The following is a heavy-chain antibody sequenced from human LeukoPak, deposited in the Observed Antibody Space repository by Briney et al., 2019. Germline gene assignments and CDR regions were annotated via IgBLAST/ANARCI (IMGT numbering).Heavy chain of an antibody. D-gene: IGHD5-12*01. CDR1: GGSISSGGYY. Sequence: PSQTLSLTRTVSGGSISSGGYYWSWIRQHPGTGLEWIGYIYYSGSTYYNPSLKSRVTISVDTSKNQFSLKLSSVTAADTAVYYCARDAGSGYDSPYFGYWGQGTLVTVSS. CDR2: IYYSGST. J-gene: IGHJ4*02. V-gene: IGHV4-31*03. CDR3: ARDAGSGYDSPYFGY.